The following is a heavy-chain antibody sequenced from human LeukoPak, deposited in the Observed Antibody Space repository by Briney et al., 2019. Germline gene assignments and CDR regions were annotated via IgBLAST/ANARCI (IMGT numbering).Heavy chain of an antibody. D-gene: IGHD5-12*01. V-gene: IGHV1-2*02. Sequence: ASVKVSCKASGYTFTGYYMHWVRQGPGQGLEWMGWINPNSGGTNYAQKFQGRVTMTRDTSISTAYMELSRLRSDDTAVYYCARGLIVAPRHAFDIWGQGTMVTVSS. CDR1: GYTFTGYY. CDR3: ARGLIVAPRHAFDI. CDR2: INPNSGGT. J-gene: IGHJ3*02.